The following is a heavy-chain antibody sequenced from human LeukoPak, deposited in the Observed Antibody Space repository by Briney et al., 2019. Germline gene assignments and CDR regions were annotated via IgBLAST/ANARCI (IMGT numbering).Heavy chain of an antibody. J-gene: IGHJ3*02. CDR3: ARSVTGQRAFDI. Sequence: PGGSLRLSCSASGFTFSSYSMNWVRQAPGKGLEWVSHITGSSSTIYYADFVKGRFTISRDNGKNSLYLQMDSLRDEDTAVYYCARSVTGQRAFDIWGQGTMVTVSS. CDR2: ITGSSSTI. CDR1: GFTFSSYS. D-gene: IGHD6-19*01. V-gene: IGHV3-48*02.